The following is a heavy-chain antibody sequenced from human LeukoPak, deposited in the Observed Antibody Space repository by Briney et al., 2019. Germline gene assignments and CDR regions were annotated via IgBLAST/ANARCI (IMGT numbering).Heavy chain of an antibody. J-gene: IGHJ3*02. CDR3: ARDYSPDDSSCSGGSCYYDAFDI. D-gene: IGHD2-15*01. CDR2: IRQDGSAK. V-gene: IGHV3-7*01. Sequence: GGSLRLSCTASGFTFSSYWMTWVRQAPGGGLEWVANIRQDGSAKYYVDSVKGRFTISRDNAKNSLFLQMNSVRVDDTAVYYCARDYSPDDSSCSGGSCYYDAFDIWGQGTMVTVSS. CDR1: GFTFSSYW.